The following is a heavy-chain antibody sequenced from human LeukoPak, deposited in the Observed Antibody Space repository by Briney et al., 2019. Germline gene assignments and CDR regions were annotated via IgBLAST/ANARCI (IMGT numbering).Heavy chain of an antibody. Sequence: ASVKVSCKASGYTFTSYYMHWVRQATGQGLEWMGWMNPNSGNTGYAQKFQGRATMTRNTSISTAYMELSSLRSEDTAVYYCARGCSSGWYSGEYYFDYWGQGTLVTVSS. D-gene: IGHD6-19*01. CDR2: MNPNSGNT. V-gene: IGHV1-8*02. CDR1: GYTFTSYY. CDR3: ARGCSSGWYSGEYYFDY. J-gene: IGHJ4*02.